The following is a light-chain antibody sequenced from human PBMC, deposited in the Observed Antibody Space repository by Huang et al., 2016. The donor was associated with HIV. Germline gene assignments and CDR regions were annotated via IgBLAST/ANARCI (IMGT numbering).Light chain of an antibody. CDR3: QQLRSYPLT. J-gene: IGKJ4*01. CDR2: GGS. Sequence: AIPLTQSPSSVSASVGDRVTVTCRASQAIGHSLAWYQHKPGKAPKLLIYGGSILQSGVSPRFSGNGSGTDFSLTISSLRSEDFATYFCQQLRSYPLTFGGGTDV. CDR1: QAIGHS. V-gene: IGKV1-13*02.